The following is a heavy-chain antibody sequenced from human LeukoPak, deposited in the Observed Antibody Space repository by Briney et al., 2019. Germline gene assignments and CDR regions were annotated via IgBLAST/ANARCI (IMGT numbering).Heavy chain of an antibody. V-gene: IGHV3-21*01. CDR2: ISSSSSYI. J-gene: IGHJ4*02. CDR1: GFTFSSYS. Sequence: GGSLRLSCAASGFTFSSYSMNWVRQAPGKGLEWVSSISSSSSYIYYADSVKGRFTISRDNAKNSLYLQMNSLRAEDTAVYYCAKGGATTSQFDYWGQGTLVTVSS. D-gene: IGHD1-26*01. CDR3: AKGGATTSQFDY.